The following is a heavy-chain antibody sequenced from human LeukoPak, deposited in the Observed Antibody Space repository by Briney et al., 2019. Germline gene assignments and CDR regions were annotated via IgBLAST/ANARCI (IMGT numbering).Heavy chain of an antibody. V-gene: IGHV3-48*03. D-gene: IGHD2-15*01. CDR2: ISSSGSDI. CDR1: GFTFSNYE. J-gene: IGHJ4*02. CDR3: ARVPVVVVAATLAYFDY. Sequence: PGGSLRLSCAASGFTFSNYEMHWVRQAPGKGLEWVSYISSSGSDIYYADSVKGRFTISRDNAKNSLYLHMNSLRAEDTAVYYCARVPVVVVAATLAYFDYWGQGTLVTVSS.